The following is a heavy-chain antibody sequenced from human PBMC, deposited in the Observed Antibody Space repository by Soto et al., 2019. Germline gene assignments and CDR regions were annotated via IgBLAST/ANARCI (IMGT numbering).Heavy chain of an antibody. CDR1: GYIFKNYA. V-gene: IGHV1-69*01. D-gene: IGHD3-16*02. CDR2: IIPVFGTP. CDR3: ARHLYDYVWGSYRH. Sequence: QVQLVQSGAEVKETGSSVKVSCKSSGYIFKNYAVTWLRQAPGQGLEWMGGIIPVFGTPDYSQKFRGRVTITADESTSTVYMELRSLTSEYTAVYYCARHLYDYVWGSYRHWGQGTLVTVSS. J-gene: IGHJ4*02.